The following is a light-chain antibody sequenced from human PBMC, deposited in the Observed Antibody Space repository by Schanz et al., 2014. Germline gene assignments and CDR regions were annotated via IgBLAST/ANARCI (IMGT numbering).Light chain of an antibody. CDR3: AAWDDSLNGHWV. Sequence: QSVLTQPPSVSGAPGQRVTISCTGSSSNIGAGYDVHWYQQLPGTAPKLLIYGNSNRPSGVPDRFSGSKSGTSASLAISGXXXXXEADYYCAAWDDSLNGHWVFGGGTMLTVL. CDR2: GNS. V-gene: IGLV1-40*01. J-gene: IGLJ3*02. CDR1: SSNIGAGYD.